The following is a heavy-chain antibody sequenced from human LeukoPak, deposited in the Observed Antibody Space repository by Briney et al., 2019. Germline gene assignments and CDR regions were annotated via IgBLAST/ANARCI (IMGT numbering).Heavy chain of an antibody. CDR3: ARWDYDSSGYALYYFDY. Sequence: ASVKVSCKASGYTFTSYAMNWVRQAPGQGLEWMGLINTYTGNPTYAQGFIGRFVFSLDTSVSTAYLQISSLKAEDTAVYYCARWDYDSSGYALYYFDYWGQGTLVTVSS. CDR2: INTYTGNP. CDR1: GYTFTSYA. V-gene: IGHV7-4-1*02. D-gene: IGHD3-22*01. J-gene: IGHJ4*02.